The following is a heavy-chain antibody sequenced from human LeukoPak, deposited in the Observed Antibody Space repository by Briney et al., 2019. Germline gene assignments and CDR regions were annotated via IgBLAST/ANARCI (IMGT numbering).Heavy chain of an antibody. D-gene: IGHD3-3*01. J-gene: IGHJ6*02. CDR2: IIPIFGTA. CDR1: GGTFSSYA. Sequence: SVKVSCKASGGTFSSYAISWVRQAPGQGLEWMGRIIPIFGTANYAQKFQGRVTITADESTSTAYMELSSLRSEDTAVYYCARNPRITIFGYGMDVWGQGTTVTVSS. V-gene: IGHV1-69*13. CDR3: ARNPRITIFGYGMDV.